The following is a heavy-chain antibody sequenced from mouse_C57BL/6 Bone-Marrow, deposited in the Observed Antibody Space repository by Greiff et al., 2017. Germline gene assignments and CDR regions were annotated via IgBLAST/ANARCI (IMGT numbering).Heavy chain of an antibody. CDR3: GRQRTPWYFDV. J-gene: IGHJ1*03. V-gene: IGHV5-17*01. CDR1: GFTFSDYG. Sequence: EVHLVESGGGLVKPGGSLKLSCAASGFTFSDYGMHWVRQAPEKGLEWVAYISSGSSTIYYADTVKGRFTISRDNAKNTLFLKMPSLRSEDTAVYYCGRQRTPWYFDVWGTGTTVTVSS. CDR2: ISSGSSTI.